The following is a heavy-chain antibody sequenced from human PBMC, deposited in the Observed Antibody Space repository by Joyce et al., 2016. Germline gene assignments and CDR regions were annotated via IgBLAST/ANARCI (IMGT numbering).Heavy chain of an antibody. CDR2: IYYSGRT. Sequence: QVQLQESGPGLVKPSQTLSLTCTVSGDSISSDYYWSWIRQPPGKGLVYIGYIYYSGRTNYNPTLKRRLTTSLDTSKNQFFLRLTSVTAADTAVYYCARFQDDGDYYDYWGQGTLVTVSS. D-gene: IGHD4-17*01. CDR1: GDSISSDYY. J-gene: IGHJ4*02. V-gene: IGHV4-30-4*01. CDR3: ARFQDDGDYYDY.